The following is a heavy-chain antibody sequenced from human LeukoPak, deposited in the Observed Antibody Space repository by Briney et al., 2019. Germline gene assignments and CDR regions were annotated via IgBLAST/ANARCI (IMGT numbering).Heavy chain of an antibody. D-gene: IGHD6-25*01. CDR2: IYPGDSDT. J-gene: IGHJ3*02. CDR3: ASRRVAAAGAHDAFDI. V-gene: IGHV5-51*01. CDR1: GYSFTSYW. Sequence: GESLKISCKGPGYSFTSYWIGWVRQMPGKGLEWMGIIYPGDSDTRYSPSFQGQVTISADKSISTAYLQWSSLKASDTAMYYCASRRVAAAGAHDAFDIWGQGTMVTVSS.